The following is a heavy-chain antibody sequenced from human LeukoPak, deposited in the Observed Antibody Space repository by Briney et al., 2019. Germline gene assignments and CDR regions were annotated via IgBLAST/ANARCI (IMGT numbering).Heavy chain of an antibody. CDR3: ARVWQDYSGVDY. J-gene: IGHJ4*02. CDR1: GFTLSTYG. V-gene: IGHV3-30*03. D-gene: IGHD2-21*01. Sequence: GGSLRLSCAASGFTLSTYGMHWVRQAPGKGLEWVAMISYDGNSKQYADLVKGRFTISRDNAKSSLYLQMNSLRDEDTAVYYCARVWQDYSGVDYWGQGTLVTVSS. CDR2: ISYDGNSK.